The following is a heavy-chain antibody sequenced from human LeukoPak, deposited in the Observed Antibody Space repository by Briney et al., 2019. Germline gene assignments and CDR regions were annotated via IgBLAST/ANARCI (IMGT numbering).Heavy chain of an antibody. J-gene: IGHJ4*02. CDR2: IYYSGST. Sequence: KPSETLSLTCTVSGGSISSSSYYWGWIRQPPGKGLEWIGSIYYSGSTYYNPSLKSRVTMSVDTSKNQFSLKLSSVTAADTAVYYCARDIGYDSSGYYSFRYFDYWGQGTLVTVSS. D-gene: IGHD3-22*01. CDR3: ARDIGYDSSGYYSFRYFDY. CDR1: GGSISSSSYY. V-gene: IGHV4-39*07.